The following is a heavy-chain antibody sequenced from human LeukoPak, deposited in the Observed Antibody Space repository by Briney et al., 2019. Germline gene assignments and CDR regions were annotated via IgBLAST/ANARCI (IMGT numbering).Heavy chain of an antibody. D-gene: IGHD6-19*01. J-gene: IGHJ4*02. CDR2: ITASGVTT. V-gene: IGHV3-23*01. Sequence: GGSLRLSCAASGFTFNNYAMNWVRQAPGKGLEWISTITASGVTTYYADSVKGRFTISRDNSKSTLYLQMNSLRAEDTAVYFCAKDWGVTVAGTFDYWGQGTLVTVSS. CDR3: AKDWGVTVAGTFDY. CDR1: GFTFNNYA.